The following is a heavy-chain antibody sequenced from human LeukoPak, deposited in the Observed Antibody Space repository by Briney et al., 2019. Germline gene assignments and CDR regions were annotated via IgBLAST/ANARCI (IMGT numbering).Heavy chain of an antibody. CDR2: ISSSGSTI. Sequence: PGGSLRLSCAASGFTFSDYYMSWMGQDPPEGREGVSDISSSGSTISYADSVKGRFTISRDNAKNSLYLQMNSLRAEDTAVYYCARDGFRELPADYWGQGTLVTVSS. J-gene: IGHJ4*02. CDR1: GFTFSDYY. D-gene: IGHD3-10*01. V-gene: IGHV3-11*01. CDR3: ARDGFRELPADY.